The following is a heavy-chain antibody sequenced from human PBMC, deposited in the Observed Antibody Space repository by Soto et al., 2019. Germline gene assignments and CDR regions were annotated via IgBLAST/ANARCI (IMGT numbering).Heavy chain of an antibody. D-gene: IGHD4-4*01. CDR1: GGTFSSYG. CDR3: ARYGHDYSNYSLPDY. V-gene: IGHV1-69*01. J-gene: IGHJ4*02. CDR2: IIPIFGTA. Sequence: QVQLVQSGAEVKKPGSSVKVSCKASGGTFSSYGISWVRQAPGQGLEWMGGIIPIFGTANYAQKFQGRVTITADESTSTAYMELSSLRSEDTAVYYCARYGHDYSNYSLPDYWGQGTLVTVSS.